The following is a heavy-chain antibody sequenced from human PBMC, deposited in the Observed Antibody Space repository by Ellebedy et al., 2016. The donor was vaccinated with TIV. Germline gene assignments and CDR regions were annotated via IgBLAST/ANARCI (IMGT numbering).Heavy chain of an antibody. J-gene: IGHJ4*02. Sequence: SVKVSCXASGYTFTSYGISWVRQAPGQGFEWMGWISAYNGNTNYAQKLQGRVTMTTDTSTSTAYMELRSLRSDDTAVYYCARVSRGLGYCSSTSCHFDYWGQGTLVTVSS. D-gene: IGHD2-2*01. CDR3: ARVSRGLGYCSSTSCHFDY. CDR2: ISAYNGNT. V-gene: IGHV1-18*04. CDR1: GYTFTSYG.